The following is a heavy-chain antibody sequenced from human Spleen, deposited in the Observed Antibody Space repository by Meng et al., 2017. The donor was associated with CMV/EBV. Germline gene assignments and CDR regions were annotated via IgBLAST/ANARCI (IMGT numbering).Heavy chain of an antibody. V-gene: IGHV3-15*01. CDR1: GFSFSNAW. Sequence: GESLKISCAASGFSFSNAWMTWVRQAPGKGLEWVGRIKSKTDGGTTDYVAPVKGRFTISRDDSKSTLYLQMNSLKTEDTAVYYCTTDYGYGPDYWGQGTLVTVSS. CDR3: TTDYGYGPDY. J-gene: IGHJ4*02. CDR2: IKSKTDGGTT. D-gene: IGHD3-16*01.